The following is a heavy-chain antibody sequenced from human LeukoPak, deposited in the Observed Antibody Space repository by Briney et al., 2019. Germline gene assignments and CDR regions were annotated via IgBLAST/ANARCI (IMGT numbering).Heavy chain of an antibody. CDR2: ISSGSKYI. D-gene: IGHD5-18*01. V-gene: IGHV3-21*01. CDR3: ARDLSYSYGSMDF. J-gene: IGHJ4*02. Sequence: GGSLRLFCAASVFTFSSYSMNWVRQAPGKGLEWVSSISSGSKYIYNADSVKGRFTISRDNAKNSLYLQMNSLRAEDTAVYYCARDLSYSYGSMDFWGQGTLVIVSS. CDR1: VFTFSSYS.